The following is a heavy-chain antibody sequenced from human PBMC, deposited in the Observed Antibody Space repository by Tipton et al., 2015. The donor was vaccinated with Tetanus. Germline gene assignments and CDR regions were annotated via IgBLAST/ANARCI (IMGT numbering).Heavy chain of an antibody. CDR2: IIPILGIA. CDR3: AAAGGYYMAHFDY. CDR1: GYTFTGYY. D-gene: IGHD3-3*01. Sequence: QSGAEVKKPGASVKVSCKASGYTFTGYYMHWVRQAPGQGLEWMGRIIPILGIANYAQKFQGRVTITADKSTSTAYMELSSLRSEDTAVYYCAAAGGYYMAHFDYWGQGTLVAVSS. J-gene: IGHJ4*02. V-gene: IGHV1-69*04.